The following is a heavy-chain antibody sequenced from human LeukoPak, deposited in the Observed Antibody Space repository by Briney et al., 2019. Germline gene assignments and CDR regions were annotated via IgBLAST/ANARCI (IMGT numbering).Heavy chain of an antibody. J-gene: IGHJ4*02. CDR1: GFTFSSYE. CDR3: ARVTRGYSYWVDY. D-gene: IGHD5-18*01. Sequence: QTGGSLRLSCAASGFTFSSYEMNWVRQAPGKGLEWVSYISSSGSTIYYADSVKGRFTISRDNAKNSLYLQMNSLRAEDTAVYYCARVTRGYSYWVDYWGQGTLVTVSS. CDR2: ISSSGSTI. V-gene: IGHV3-48*03.